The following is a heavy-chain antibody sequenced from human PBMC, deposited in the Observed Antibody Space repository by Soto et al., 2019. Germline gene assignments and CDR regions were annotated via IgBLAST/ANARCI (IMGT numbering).Heavy chain of an antibody. Sequence: QVQLQESGPGLVKPSQTLSLTCTVSGGSISSGGYYWSWIRQHPGKGLEWIGYIYYSGSTYYNPSLKSRVTISVDTSKNQFSPKLSSVTAADTAVYYCARVKPRSGSAPFDYWGQGTLVTVSS. J-gene: IGHJ4*02. CDR2: IYYSGST. CDR1: GGSISSGGYY. CDR3: ARVKPRSGSAPFDY. V-gene: IGHV4-31*03. D-gene: IGHD1-26*01.